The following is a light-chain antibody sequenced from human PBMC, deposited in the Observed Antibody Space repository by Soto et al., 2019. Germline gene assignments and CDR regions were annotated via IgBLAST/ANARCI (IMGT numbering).Light chain of an antibody. Sequence: EIVMTQSPATLSVSPGERATLSCRASQSVSSNLAWYQQKPGQAPRLLIYGASTRATRIPARFSGSGSGTEFTLTISSLQSEDFAVYYFQQYNNWPPATFGQGTKLEIK. CDR1: QSVSSN. CDR3: QQYNNWPPAT. J-gene: IGKJ2*01. V-gene: IGKV3-15*01. CDR2: GAS.